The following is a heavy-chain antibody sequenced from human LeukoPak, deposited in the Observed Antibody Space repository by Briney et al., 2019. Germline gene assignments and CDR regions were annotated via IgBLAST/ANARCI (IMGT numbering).Heavy chain of an antibody. Sequence: SETLSLTCTVSGNSFSSGDNYWSWIRQPAGKGLEWIGRIYTSGSTNYNPSLKSRVTISGDTSKNQFSLRLSSVTAADTAVYYCARASYSYDINGWVPFDYWGQGTLVTVSS. D-gene: IGHD3-22*01. CDR1: GNSFSSGDNY. J-gene: IGHJ4*02. CDR2: IYTSGST. V-gene: IGHV4-61*02. CDR3: ARASYSYDINGWVPFDY.